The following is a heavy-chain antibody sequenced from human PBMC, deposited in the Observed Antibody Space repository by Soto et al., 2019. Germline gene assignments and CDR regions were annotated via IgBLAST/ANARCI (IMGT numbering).Heavy chain of an antibody. CDR3: AKGVGGEYAYYDSSGTFDY. Sequence: EVQLLESGGGLVQPGGSLRLSCAASGFTFSSYAMSWVRQAPGKGLEWVSAISGSGGSTYYADSVKGRFTISRDNSKNTLYLQMNSLRAEDTAVYYCAKGVGGEYAYYDSSGTFDYWGQGTLVTVSS. V-gene: IGHV3-23*01. D-gene: IGHD3-22*01. CDR1: GFTFSSYA. J-gene: IGHJ4*02. CDR2: ISGSGGST.